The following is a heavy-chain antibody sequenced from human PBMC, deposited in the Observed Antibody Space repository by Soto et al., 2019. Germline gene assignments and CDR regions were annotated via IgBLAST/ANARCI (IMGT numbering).Heavy chain of an antibody. CDR3: ARTVLGPDLLADSFVDYYYYMDV. CDR2: IYYSGST. Sequence: TSETLSLTCTVSGGSISSSRYYWGWIRQPPGKGLEWIGSIYYSGSTYYNPSLKSRVTISVDTSKNQFSLKLSSVTAADTAVYYCARTVLGPDLLADSFVDYYYYMDVWGKGTTVTVSS. J-gene: IGHJ6*03. D-gene: IGHD3-9*01. V-gene: IGHV4-39*01. CDR1: GGSISSSRYY.